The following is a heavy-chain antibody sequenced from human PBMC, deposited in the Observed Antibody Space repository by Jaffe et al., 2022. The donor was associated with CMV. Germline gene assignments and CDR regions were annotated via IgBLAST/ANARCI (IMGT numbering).Heavy chain of an antibody. D-gene: IGHD3-16*01. CDR3: ASRGEYSNWFDP. J-gene: IGHJ5*02. Sequence: QVQLQESGPGLVKPSETLSLTCTVSGGSISSYYWSWIRQPPGKGLEWIGYIYYSGSTNYNPSLKSRVTISVDTSKNQFSLKLSSVTAADTAVYYCASRGEYSNWFDPWGQGTLVTVSS. CDR1: GGSISSYY. V-gene: IGHV4-59*01. CDR2: IYYSGST.